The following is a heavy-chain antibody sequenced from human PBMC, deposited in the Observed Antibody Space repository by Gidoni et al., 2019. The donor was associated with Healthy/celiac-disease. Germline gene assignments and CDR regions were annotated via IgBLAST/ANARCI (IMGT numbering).Heavy chain of an antibody. J-gene: IGHJ6*02. V-gene: IGHV4-39*01. Sequence: QLQLQESGPGLVKPSETLSLTCTVSGGSISSSSYYWGWIRQPPGKGLEWIGSLYYSGSPYYNPSLKSRVTISVDTSKNQFSLKLSSVTAADTAVYYCARRLLTPSNYVYYYYGMDVWGQGTTVTVSS. CDR3: ARRLLTPSNYVYYYYGMDV. CDR2: LYYSGSP. D-gene: IGHD4-4*01. CDR1: GGSISSSSYY.